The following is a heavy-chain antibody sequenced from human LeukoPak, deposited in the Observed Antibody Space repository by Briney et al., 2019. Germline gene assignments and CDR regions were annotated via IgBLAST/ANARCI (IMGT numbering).Heavy chain of an antibody. D-gene: IGHD4-11*01. CDR1: GFTFSSYS. J-gene: IGHJ4*02. V-gene: IGHV3-21*01. CDR2: ISSSSSYI. CDR3: ARALSNNFDY. Sequence: GGSLRLSCAASGFTFSSYSMNWVRQAPGKGLEWVSSISSSSSYIYYADSVKGRFTISRDNAKNSLFLQMNSLRAEGTAVYYCARALSNNFDYWGQGTLVTVSS.